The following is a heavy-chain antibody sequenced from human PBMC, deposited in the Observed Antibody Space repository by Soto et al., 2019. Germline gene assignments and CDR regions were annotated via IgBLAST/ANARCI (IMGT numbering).Heavy chain of an antibody. V-gene: IGHV3-23*01. D-gene: IGHD3-22*01. CDR2: ISGSGSTI. CDR1: GFTFSSYA. J-gene: IGHJ5*02. CDR3: ATYYYDSSGYL. Sequence: GGSLRLSCAASGFTFSSYAVSWVRQAPGKGPEWISSISGSGSTIYYADSVKGRFTISRDNSKNTLYLQMNSLRAEDTAVYYCATYYYDSSGYLWGQGTLVTVSS.